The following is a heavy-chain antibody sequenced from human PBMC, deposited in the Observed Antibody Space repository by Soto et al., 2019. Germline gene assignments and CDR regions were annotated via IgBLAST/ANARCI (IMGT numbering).Heavy chain of an antibody. CDR2: ISGSGGTT. J-gene: IGHJ4*02. CDR3: AGDRSSSSCYAFDY. CDR1: GFTFRNYA. V-gene: IGHV3-23*01. D-gene: IGHD2-2*01. Sequence: EVQLLESGGGLVQPGGSLRLSCAASGFTFRNYAMSWARQAPGKGLEWVSAISGSGGTTHYADSVKGRFTISRDNSKNTLYLQMNSLRVEDTAVYYCAGDRSSSSCYAFDYWGQGSLVTVSS.